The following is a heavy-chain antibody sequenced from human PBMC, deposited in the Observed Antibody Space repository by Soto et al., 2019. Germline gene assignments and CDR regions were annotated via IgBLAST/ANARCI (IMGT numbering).Heavy chain of an antibody. Sequence: GVSLRLSCTASGFTFRSYSMTWVRQATGKGLEFVSSIHGSGTFIYYADSVKGRFTISRDDAKNSLYLQMNSLSAEDTAVYYCARAIRGGVIRDWGQGHLVTVSS. D-gene: IGHD3-16*02. J-gene: IGHJ4*02. CDR3: ARAIRGGVIRD. CDR2: IHGSGTFI. V-gene: IGHV3-21*01. CDR1: GFTFRSYS.